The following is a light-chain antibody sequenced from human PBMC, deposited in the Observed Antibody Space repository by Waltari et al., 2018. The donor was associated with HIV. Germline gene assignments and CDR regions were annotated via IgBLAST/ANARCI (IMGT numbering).Light chain of an antibody. CDR2: VVS. Sequence: QSALTQPASVSGSPGQSITISCTGTSSDSGGFKSVSWYQQSPGKAPTLILDVVSYRPSGVSTRFSCSKSGNTASLTISGLQAEDEAEYYCGSSMTNVNMDVFGGGTKLTVL. CDR3: GSSMTNVNMDV. J-gene: IGLJ2*01. V-gene: IGLV2-14*03. CDR1: SSDSGGFKS.